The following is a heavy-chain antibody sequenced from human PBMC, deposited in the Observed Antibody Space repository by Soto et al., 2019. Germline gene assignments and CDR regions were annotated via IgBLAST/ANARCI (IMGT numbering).Heavy chain of an antibody. J-gene: IGHJ4*02. CDR3: AGDCSGGSCYYYFDY. CDR1: GYTFTSYG. V-gene: IGHV1-18*01. D-gene: IGHD2-15*01. CDR2: ISAYNGNT. Sequence: ASVKVSCKASGYTFTSYGISWVRQAPGQGLEWMGWISAYNGNTNYAQKLQGRVTMTTDTSTSTAYMELRSLRSDDTAVYYCAGDCSGGSCYYYFDYWGQETLGTVSS.